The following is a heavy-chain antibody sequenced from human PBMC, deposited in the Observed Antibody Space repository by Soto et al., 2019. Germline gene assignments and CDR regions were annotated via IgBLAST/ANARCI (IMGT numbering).Heavy chain of an antibody. CDR1: GGSISSSVYY. CDR3: ARRTGSSTYYFDY. CDR2: IDYSGAT. Sequence: SETLSLTCTVPGGSISSSVYYWGWIRQPPGRGLEWIGIIDYSGATYYNPSLKSRLTMSVDTSKNHFSLNLNSMTAADTAVYYCARRTGSSTYYFDYWGQGTLVTVSS. J-gene: IGHJ4*02. V-gene: IGHV4-39*02. D-gene: IGHD6-6*01.